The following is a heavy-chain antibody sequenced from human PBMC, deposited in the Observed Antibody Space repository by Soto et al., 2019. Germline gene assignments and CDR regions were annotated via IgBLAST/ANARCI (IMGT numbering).Heavy chain of an antibody. J-gene: IGHJ5*02. D-gene: IGHD3-10*01. CDR3: AGSVYGSEYNWFDP. CDR1: GGSISSGGYY. Sequence: SETLSLTCTVSGGSISSGGYYWSWIRQHPGKGLEWIGYIYYSGSTYYNPSLKSRVTISVDTSKNQFSLKLSSVTAADTAVYYCAGSVYGSEYNWFDPWGQGTLVTVSS. CDR2: IYYSGST. V-gene: IGHV4-31*03.